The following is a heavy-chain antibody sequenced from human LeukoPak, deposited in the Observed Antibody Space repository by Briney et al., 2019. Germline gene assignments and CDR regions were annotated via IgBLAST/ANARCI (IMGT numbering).Heavy chain of an antibody. J-gene: IGHJ4*02. CDR1: GGSIGAYY. Sequence: SETLSLTCTVSGGSIGAYYWSWIRQPPEKGLEWIGYVTHSGTTNYNPSLKSRVAISVDTSKNQFSLKLNSVTAADTAVYYCARELAAAGFDCWGQGNLVTVSS. CDR2: VTHSGTT. V-gene: IGHV4-59*01. CDR3: ARELAAAGFDC. D-gene: IGHD6-13*01.